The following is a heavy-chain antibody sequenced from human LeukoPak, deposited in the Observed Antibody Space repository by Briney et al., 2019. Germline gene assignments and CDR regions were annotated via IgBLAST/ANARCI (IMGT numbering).Heavy chain of an antibody. V-gene: IGHV3-66*01. CDR3: AREWIQLWKTLLIDYYYGMDV. J-gene: IGHJ6*02. CDR1: GFTVSSNY. D-gene: IGHD5-18*01. CDR2: IYSGGST. Sequence: PGGSLRLSCAASGFTVSSNYMSWVRQAPGKGLEWVSVIYSGGSTYYADSVKGRFTISRDNSKNTLYLQMNSLRAEDTAVYYCAREWIQLWKTLLIDYYYGMDVWGQGTTVTVSS.